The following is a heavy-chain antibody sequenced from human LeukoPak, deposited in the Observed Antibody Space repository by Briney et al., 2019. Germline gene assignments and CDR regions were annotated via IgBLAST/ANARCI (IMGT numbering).Heavy chain of an antibody. CDR2: FSAYNGNT. Sequence: ASVQVSCKASGYTLASYGVSWVGQAPGQGLEWMGWFSAYNGNTNYAQKFQGRVTMTTDTSTSTAYMELRSLRSDDTALYFCARDGSFRCSSTSCYSGYYYYGMDVWGQGTTVTVSS. V-gene: IGHV1-18*01. CDR3: ARDGSFRCSSTSCYSGYYYYGMDV. D-gene: IGHD2-2*01. J-gene: IGHJ6*02. CDR1: GYTLASYG.